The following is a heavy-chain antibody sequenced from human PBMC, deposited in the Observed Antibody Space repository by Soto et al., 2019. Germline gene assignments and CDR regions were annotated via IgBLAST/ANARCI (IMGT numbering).Heavy chain of an antibody. Sequence: ASVKVSCKASGYTFTSYGISWVRQAPGQGLEWMGWISAYNGNTNYAQKLQGRVTMTTGTSTSTAYMELRSLRSDDTAVYYCAREGQQLTPSNYYYYYMDVWGKGTTVTVSS. V-gene: IGHV1-18*01. J-gene: IGHJ6*03. CDR2: ISAYNGNT. D-gene: IGHD6-13*01. CDR1: GYTFTSYG. CDR3: AREGQQLTPSNYYYYYMDV.